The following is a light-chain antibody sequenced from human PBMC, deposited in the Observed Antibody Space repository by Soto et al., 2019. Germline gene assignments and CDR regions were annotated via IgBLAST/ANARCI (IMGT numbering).Light chain of an antibody. CDR2: GAS. J-gene: IGKJ4*01. CDR3: QQSFTTPGLT. CDR1: QSISSY. Sequence: DIQMTQSPSSLSASAGDRVTIACRTSQSISSYLNWYQQKPGKAPKLLIYGASNLQSGVPSRFSGSGSGTEFTLTISTLQQEDFATYYCQQSFTTPGLTFGGGTRVEIE. V-gene: IGKV1-39*01.